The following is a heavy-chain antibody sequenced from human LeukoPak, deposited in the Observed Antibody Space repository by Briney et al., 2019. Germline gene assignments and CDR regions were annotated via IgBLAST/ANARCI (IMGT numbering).Heavy chain of an antibody. D-gene: IGHD3-10*01. CDR2: IYYSGST. Sequence: SETLSLTCTVSGGSVSSGSYYWSWIRQPPGKGLEWIGYIYYSGSTNYNPSLKSRVTISVDTSKNQFSLKLSSVTAADTAVYYCARDNRSGWFGEYYFDYWGQGTLVTVSS. CDR3: ARDNRSGWFGEYYFDY. CDR1: GGSVSSGSYY. V-gene: IGHV4-61*01. J-gene: IGHJ4*02.